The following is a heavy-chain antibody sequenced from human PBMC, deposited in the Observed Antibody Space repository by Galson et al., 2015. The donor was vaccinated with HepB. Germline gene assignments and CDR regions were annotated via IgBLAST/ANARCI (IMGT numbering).Heavy chain of an antibody. D-gene: IGHD3-10*01. CDR1: GFTFNTYA. CDR3: AKGAIMGLRGISDY. J-gene: IGHJ4*02. Sequence: SLRLSCAASGFTFNTYAMTWVRQAPGKGLEWVSAISGSGGDIYYEDSVKGRFTISRDNSKNTLYLQMNSLRAEDTAVYFCAKGAIMGLRGISDYWGQGTLVTVSS. CDR2: ISGSGGDI. V-gene: IGHV3-23*01.